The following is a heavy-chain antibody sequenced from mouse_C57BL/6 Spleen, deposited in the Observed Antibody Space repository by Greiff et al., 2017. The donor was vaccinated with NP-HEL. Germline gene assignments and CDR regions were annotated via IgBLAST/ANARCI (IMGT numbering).Heavy chain of an antibody. D-gene: IGHD1-1*01. CDR2: IYPGDGDT. V-gene: IGHV1-82*01. CDR3: AGDYYDSSLDY. Sequence: VQLQQSGPELVKPGASVKISCKASGYAFSSSWMNWVKQRPGQGLEWIGRIYPGDGDTNYNGKFKGKATLTADKSSSTAYMQLSSLTSEDSAVCFCAGDYYDSSLDYWGQGTTLTVSS. J-gene: IGHJ2*01. CDR1: GYAFSSSW.